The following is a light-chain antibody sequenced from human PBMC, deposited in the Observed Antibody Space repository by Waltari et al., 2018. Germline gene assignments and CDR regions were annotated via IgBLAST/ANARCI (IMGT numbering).Light chain of an antibody. CDR3: LLSYSGARAGV. J-gene: IGLJ3*02. V-gene: IGLV7-46*01. CDR2: GTD. CDR1: PGTVLSGPH. Sequence: QAVVTQEPSLTVSPGGTVTPTCASSPGTVLSGPHPSWFQQKPGQAPRTLIYGTDNHQAWTPARFSGSLLGGKAALTLSGALPEDEAEYYCLLSYSGARAGVFGGGTKLTVL.